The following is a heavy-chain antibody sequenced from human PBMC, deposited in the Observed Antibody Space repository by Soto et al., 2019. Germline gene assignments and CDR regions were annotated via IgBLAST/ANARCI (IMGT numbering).Heavy chain of an antibody. CDR2: IYHSGTT. CDR3: ARDDSTMVRGAKAI. V-gene: IGHV4-4*02. D-gene: IGHD3-10*01. J-gene: IGHJ4*02. Sequence: QVQLQESGPGLVKPSGTLSLTCAVSSGSISSSNWWSWVRQPPGKGLEWIGGIYHSGTTNYNPSLKSRVTISVDKSKNQFSLKLSSVTAADTAVYYCARDDSTMVRGAKAIWGQGTLVTVSS. CDR1: SGSISSSNW.